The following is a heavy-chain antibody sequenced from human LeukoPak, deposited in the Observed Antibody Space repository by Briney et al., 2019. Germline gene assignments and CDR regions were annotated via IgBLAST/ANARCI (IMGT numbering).Heavy chain of an antibody. CDR3: ARIPGYRGSYLDAFDL. D-gene: IGHD1-26*01. CDR2: IDWDADK. Sequence: SGPTLVNPTQTLTLTCSFSGFSLSTSGMCVSWIRQPPGKALEWLARIDWDADKYYSTSLKTRLTISKDTSKNHVVPTMTNMDPVDPATYYCARIPGYRGSYLDAFDLWGQGTMVTVSS. J-gene: IGHJ3*01. CDR1: GFSLSTSGMC. V-gene: IGHV2-70*11.